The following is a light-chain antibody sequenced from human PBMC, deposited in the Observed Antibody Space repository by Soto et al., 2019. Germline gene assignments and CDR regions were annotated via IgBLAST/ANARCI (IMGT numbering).Light chain of an antibody. V-gene: IGKV1-5*03. Sequence: DIQMTQSPSTLSASVGDRVTITCRASQSISSWLAWYQQKPGKAPKLLIYKASSLESGVPSRFSGSGSGTEFTLTITSLQPGDFATYYCQQYNSYWTFGQGTKVDIK. J-gene: IGKJ1*01. CDR2: KAS. CDR1: QSISSW. CDR3: QQYNSYWT.